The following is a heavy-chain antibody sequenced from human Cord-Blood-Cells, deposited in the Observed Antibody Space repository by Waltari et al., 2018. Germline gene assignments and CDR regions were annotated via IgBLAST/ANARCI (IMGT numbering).Heavy chain of an antibody. CDR3: ARGGGGDHNWDEAFDI. J-gene: IGHJ3*02. Sequence: QVQLVQSGAEVKKPGSSVKVSCKASGGTFSSYAISWVRQAPGQGLEWMGGISPILYTANSAQKCQGRVTITANEPTSTAYMGLSSLRAEDTGVYYCARGGGGDHNWDEAFDIWGQGTMVTVSS. V-gene: IGHV1-69*01. D-gene: IGHD1-20*01. CDR2: ISPILYTA. CDR1: GGTFSSYA.